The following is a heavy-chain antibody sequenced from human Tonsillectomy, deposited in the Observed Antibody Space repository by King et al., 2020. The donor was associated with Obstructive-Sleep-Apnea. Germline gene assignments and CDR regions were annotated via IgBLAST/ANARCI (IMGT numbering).Heavy chain of an antibody. V-gene: IGHV1-18*04. CDR1: GYTFTSHG. J-gene: IGHJ6*02. CDR3: ARVQYYDFWSGYSNYYYYAMDV. Sequence: VQLVESGAEVKKPGASVKVSCKASGYTFTSHGIGWVRQAPGQGLEWMGWISAYNGNTNYAQKVQGRVTMTTDTSTSTAYMDLRGLRSDDTAVFYFARVQYYDFWSGYSNYYYYAMDVWGQGTTVTVSS. CDR2: ISAYNGNT. D-gene: IGHD3-3*01.